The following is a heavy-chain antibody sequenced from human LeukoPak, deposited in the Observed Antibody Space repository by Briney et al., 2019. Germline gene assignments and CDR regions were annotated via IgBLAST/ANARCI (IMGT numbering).Heavy chain of an antibody. D-gene: IGHD3-22*01. CDR1: GGTFSSYA. CDR2: IIPIFGTA. CDR3: ARELNYDSSGYYFDY. J-gene: IGHJ4*02. V-gene: IGHV1-69*13. Sequence: SVKVSCKASGGTFSSYAISWVRQAPGQGLEWMGGIIPIFGTANYAQKFQGRVTITADESTSTAYMELSRLRSDDTAVYYCARELNYDSSGYYFDYWGQGTLVTVSS.